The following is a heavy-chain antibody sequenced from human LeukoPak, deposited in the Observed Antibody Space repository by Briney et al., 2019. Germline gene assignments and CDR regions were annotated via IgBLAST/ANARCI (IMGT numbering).Heavy chain of an antibody. Sequence: PGGSLRLPCAASGFTFSSYWMSWVRQAPGKGLEWVANIKQDGSDKYYVDSVKGRFTISRDNAKNALYLQMNSLRAEDTAVYYCARDQRTFGGVIVPFDYWGQGILVTVSS. D-gene: IGHD3-16*02. J-gene: IGHJ4*02. CDR3: ARDQRTFGGVIVPFDY. V-gene: IGHV3-7*01. CDR2: IKQDGSDK. CDR1: GFTFSSYW.